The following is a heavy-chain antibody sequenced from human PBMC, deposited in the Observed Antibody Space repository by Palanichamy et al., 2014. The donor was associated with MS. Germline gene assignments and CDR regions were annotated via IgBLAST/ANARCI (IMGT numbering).Heavy chain of an antibody. V-gene: IGHV1-69*01. CDR1: GDTFSTYA. D-gene: IGHD3-9*01. Sequence: QVQLVQSGAEVKKPGSSVKVSCKASGDTFSTYAISWVRQAPGQGLEWMGDIIPIFGTPNYAQKFRGRVTLTADESTSTVNMELSSLRSADTAMYYCARGRIHYDILTGDYTPYNMDVWGQGTTVTVSS. J-gene: IGHJ6*02. CDR3: ARGRIHYDILTGDYTPYNMDV. CDR2: IIPIFGTP.